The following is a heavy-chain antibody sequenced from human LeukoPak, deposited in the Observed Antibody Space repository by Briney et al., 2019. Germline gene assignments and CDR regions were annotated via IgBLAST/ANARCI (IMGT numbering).Heavy chain of an antibody. V-gene: IGHV4-39*01. Sequence: SETLSLTCTVSGGSISSSSYYWGWIRQPPGKGLEWIGSIYYSGSTYYNPSLKSRLTISIDTSKNQFSLKLSSVTAADTAVYYCARLARHYYSDSSGYPLCFDYWGQGTLVIVSS. D-gene: IGHD3-22*01. CDR3: ARLARHYYSDSSGYPLCFDY. CDR2: IYYSGST. CDR1: GGSISSSSYY. J-gene: IGHJ4*02.